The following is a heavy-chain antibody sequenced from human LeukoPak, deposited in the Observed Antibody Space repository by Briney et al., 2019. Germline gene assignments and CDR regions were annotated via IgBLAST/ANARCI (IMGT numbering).Heavy chain of an antibody. CDR1: GGSFSGYY. CDR2: INHSGST. Sequence: PSETLSLTCAVYGGSFSGYYWSWIRQPPGKGLEWIGEINHSGSTNYNPSLKSRVTISVDTSKNQFSLKLSSVTAADTAVYYCARGIRIAAFDYWGQGTLVTVSS. V-gene: IGHV4-34*01. J-gene: IGHJ4*02. D-gene: IGHD6-6*01. CDR3: ARGIRIAAFDY.